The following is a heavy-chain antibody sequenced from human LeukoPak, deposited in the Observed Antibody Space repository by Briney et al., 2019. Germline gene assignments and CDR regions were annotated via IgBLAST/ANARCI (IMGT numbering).Heavy chain of an antibody. CDR3: ATAATGLLWFGDPDGMDV. Sequence: ASVKVSCTVSGYTLTELSTHWVRQAPGKGLEWMGGFDPEDGETIYAQKFQGRVTRTEDTSTDTACMELSSLRSEDTAVYYCATAATGLLWFGDPDGMDVWGQGTTVTVSS. CDR2: FDPEDGET. V-gene: IGHV1-24*01. J-gene: IGHJ6*02. D-gene: IGHD3-10*01. CDR1: GYTLTELS.